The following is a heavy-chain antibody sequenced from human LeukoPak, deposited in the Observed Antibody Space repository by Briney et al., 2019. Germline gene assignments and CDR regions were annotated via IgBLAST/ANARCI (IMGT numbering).Heavy chain of an antibody. D-gene: IGHD5-12*01. CDR3: ARVQSVGYDLFDS. J-gene: IGHJ4*02. V-gene: IGHV4-59*01. Sequence: SETLSLTCTVSGSSISTYYWTWIRQPRGKGLEWIGYIYYTGSTDYNPSLKSRVTISVDTSKNQFSLKLSSVTAADTAVYYCARVQSVGYDLFDSWGQGALVTVSS. CDR1: GSSISTYY. CDR2: IYYTGST.